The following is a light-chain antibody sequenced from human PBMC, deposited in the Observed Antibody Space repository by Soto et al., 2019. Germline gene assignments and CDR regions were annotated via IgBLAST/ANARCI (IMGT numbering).Light chain of an antibody. V-gene: IGLV2-14*01. J-gene: IGLJ1*01. CDR2: DVS. CDR1: SIDVGCYDF. CDR3: SSYTSSKTYV. Sequence: QSDLAXPASVSGSPGQSITISRNGTSIDVGCYDFVSWYQQHPGKAPKLMISDVSNRPSGGSNRFSGSKSGNTASLTISGLQAEDEADYYCSSYTSSKTYVFRTGTKVTVL.